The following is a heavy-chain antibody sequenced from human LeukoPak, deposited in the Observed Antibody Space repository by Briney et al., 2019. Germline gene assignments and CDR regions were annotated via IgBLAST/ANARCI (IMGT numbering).Heavy chain of an antibody. Sequence: PSETLSLTCTTSGVSISRFYWSWVRQPPGKGLEWIGNIYSGVPTYFNPSLKSRVIISVDTSKNQFSLNLTSVTAADTAMYYCVQTTGWPAFDYWGQGILVTVSS. CDR2: IYSGVPT. D-gene: IGHD1-1*01. CDR1: GVSISRFY. CDR3: VQTTGWPAFDY. J-gene: IGHJ4*02. V-gene: IGHV4-4*09.